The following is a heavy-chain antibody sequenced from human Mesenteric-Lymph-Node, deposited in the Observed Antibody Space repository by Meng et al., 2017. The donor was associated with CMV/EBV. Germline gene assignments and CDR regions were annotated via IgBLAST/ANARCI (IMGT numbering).Heavy chain of an antibody. CDR1: GGSFSGYY. CDR3: ARGSSYDILTGYFDY. D-gene: IGHD3-9*01. J-gene: IGHJ4*02. Sequence: QVHLHQWGAGLLTSSETLSVTCAVYGGSFSGYYWNWIRQSPEKGLEWIGEINHSGSTTYNPSFTSRIIISVDTSTNQISLNMSSVTAADTAVYYCARGSSYDILTGYFDYWGQGALVTVSS. V-gene: IGHV4-34*01. CDR2: INHSGST.